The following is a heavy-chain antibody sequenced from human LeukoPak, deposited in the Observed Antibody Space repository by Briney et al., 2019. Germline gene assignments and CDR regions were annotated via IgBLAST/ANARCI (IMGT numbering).Heavy chain of an antibody. CDR2: MNPNSGNT. CDR3: ATPRRDGYNYGYNWFDP. CDR1: GYTFTSYD. Sequence: ASVKVSCKASGYTFTSYDINWARQATGQGLEWMGWMNPNSGNTGYAQKFQGRVTITRNTSISTAYMELSSLRSEDTAVYYCATPRRDGYNYGYNWFDPWGQGTLVTVSS. D-gene: IGHD5-24*01. V-gene: IGHV1-8*03. J-gene: IGHJ5*02.